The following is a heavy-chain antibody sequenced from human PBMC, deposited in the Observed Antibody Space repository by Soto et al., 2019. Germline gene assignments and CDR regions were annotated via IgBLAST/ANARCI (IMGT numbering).Heavy chain of an antibody. J-gene: IGHJ3*02. CDR2: IYHSGST. D-gene: IGHD3-22*01. Sequence: QVQLQESGPGLVKPSQTLSLTCTASGGSISSGGDYWSWIRQHPGKGLEWIGYIYHSGSTYDSAPLRSRITISLDTAKNQLTLQRSSVTAADTAVYYGARHYDYDTGKRDAVDIWGQGTMVTVSS. CDR3: ARHYDYDTGKRDAVDI. CDR1: GGSISSGGDY. V-gene: IGHV4-31*03.